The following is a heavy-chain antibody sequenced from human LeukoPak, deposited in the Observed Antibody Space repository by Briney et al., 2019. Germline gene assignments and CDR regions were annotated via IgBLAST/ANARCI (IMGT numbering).Heavy chain of an antibody. J-gene: IGHJ4*02. CDR3: VREARESGGFDY. V-gene: IGHV3-30-3*01. CDR2: ISYRGVNK. Sequence: GGSLRLSCVASGFTFSNYAMYCVRQAPGKGLEWVAGISYRGVNKYYADSVKGRFTVSRDNAKNSLYLQMNSLRAEDTAVYYCVREARESGGFDYWGQGTLVTVSS. CDR1: GFTFSNYA. D-gene: IGHD2-15*01.